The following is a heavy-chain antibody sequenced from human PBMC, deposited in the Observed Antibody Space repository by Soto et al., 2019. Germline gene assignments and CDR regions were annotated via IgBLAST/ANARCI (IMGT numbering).Heavy chain of an antibody. V-gene: IGHV4-31*03. Sequence: PSETLSLTCTVSGGSISSGGYYWSWIRQHPGKGLEWIGYIYYSGSTYYNPSLKSRVTISVDTSKNQFSLKLSSVTAADTAVYYCARDKWLRFRGIYYGMDVWGQGTTVTVSS. J-gene: IGHJ6*02. CDR3: ARDKWLRFRGIYYGMDV. CDR2: IYYSGST. CDR1: GGSISSGGYY. D-gene: IGHD5-12*01.